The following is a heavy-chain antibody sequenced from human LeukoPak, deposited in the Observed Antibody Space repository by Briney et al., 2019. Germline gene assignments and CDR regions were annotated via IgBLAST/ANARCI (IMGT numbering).Heavy chain of an antibody. CDR1: GYSFTSYW. CDR2: IDPSDSYT. Sequence: GESLKITCKGSGYSFTSYWISWVRQMPGKGLEWMGRIDPSDSYTNYSPSFQGHVTISADKSISPAYLQWSSLKASDTAMYYCASQLAAAAFDIWGQGTMVTVSS. CDR3: ASQLAAAAFDI. J-gene: IGHJ3*02. D-gene: IGHD6-13*01. V-gene: IGHV5-10-1*01.